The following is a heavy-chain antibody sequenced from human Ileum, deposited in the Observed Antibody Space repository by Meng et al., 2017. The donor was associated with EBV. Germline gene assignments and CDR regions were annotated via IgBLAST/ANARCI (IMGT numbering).Heavy chain of an antibody. CDR1: GYTFTNYG. D-gene: IGHD1-26*01. Sequence: QAQLGRLGSEVKKPGASVKVACKASGYTFTNYGITWVRQAPGQGLEWMGWISAYNGNTNYAQTLQGRVTMTTDTSTSTAYMELGSLRSDDTAVYYCARVEVGITSGDYWGQGTLVTVSS. CDR3: ARVEVGITSGDY. J-gene: IGHJ4*02. CDR2: ISAYNGNT. V-gene: IGHV1-18*01.